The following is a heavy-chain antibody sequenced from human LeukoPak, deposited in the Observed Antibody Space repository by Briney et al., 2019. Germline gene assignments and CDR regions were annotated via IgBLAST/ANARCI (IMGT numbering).Heavy chain of an antibody. D-gene: IGHD5-24*01. CDR2: IYPGDSDT. J-gene: IGHJ4*02. Sequence: GESLKISCKGSGYSFSNHWIGWVRQMPGKGLEWMGIIYPGDSDTRYNPSFQGQVTISADKSINTAYLQWSSLKASDTAMYYCARHVDGYANNYWGQGTLVTVSS. V-gene: IGHV5-51*01. CDR3: ARHVDGYANNY. CDR1: GYSFSNHW.